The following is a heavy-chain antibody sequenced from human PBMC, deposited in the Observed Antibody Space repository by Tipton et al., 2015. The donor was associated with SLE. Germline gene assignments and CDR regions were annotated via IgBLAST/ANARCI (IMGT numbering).Heavy chain of an antibody. CDR1: GGSFSGYY. CDR2: INHSGST. D-gene: IGHD1-26*01. Sequence: TLSLTCAVYGGSFSGYYWSWIRQPPGKGLEWIGEINHSGSTNYNPSLKSRVTIPVDTSKNQFSLKLSSVTAADTAVYYCARGGGPWGYYFDNWCQGNLVTVSS. CDR3: ARGGGPWGYYFDN. J-gene: IGHJ4*02. V-gene: IGHV4-34*01.